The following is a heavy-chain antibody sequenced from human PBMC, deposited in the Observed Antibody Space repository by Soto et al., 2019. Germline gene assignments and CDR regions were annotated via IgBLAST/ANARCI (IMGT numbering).Heavy chain of an antibody. CDR1: GGDFKNFI. CDR2: VIPIFGTP. CDR3: ARVGSCLSSSCLYYGMDV. Sequence: VQLVQSGAEVRKPGSSVKVSCKASGGDFKNFIIAWVRQAPAHGLEWMGGVIPIFGTPNFVQKFQDRVTITAGEATGATYMELRSLRSEDPAVYYCARVGSCLSSSCLYYGMDVWGQGTTVIVSS. V-gene: IGHV1-69*01. J-gene: IGHJ6*02. D-gene: IGHD2-2*01.